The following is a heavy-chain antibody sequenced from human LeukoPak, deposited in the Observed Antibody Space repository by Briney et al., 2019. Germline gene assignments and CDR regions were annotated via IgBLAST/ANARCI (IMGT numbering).Heavy chain of an antibody. CDR1: GFTFSSYS. CDR3: ARDFLLEWLLYNYYYGMDV. J-gene: IGHJ6*02. D-gene: IGHD3-3*01. Sequence: GGSLTLSCAASGFTFSSYSMNWVRQAPGKGLEWVSSISSSSSYIYYADSVKGRFTISRDNAKSSLYLQMNSLRAEDTAVYYCARDFLLEWLLYNYYYGMDVWGQGTTVTVSS. V-gene: IGHV3-21*01. CDR2: ISSSSSYI.